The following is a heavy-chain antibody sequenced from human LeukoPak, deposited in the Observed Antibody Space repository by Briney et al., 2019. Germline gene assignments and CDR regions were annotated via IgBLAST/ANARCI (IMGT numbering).Heavy chain of an antibody. CDR2: IYYSGST. CDR1: GGSISSYY. Sequence: SETLSLTCTVSGGSISSYYWSWIRQPPGKGLEWIGYIYYSGSTDYNPSLKSRVTISVDTSKNQFSLKLSSVTAADTAVYYCARDLRWGCNWFDPWGQGTLVTVSS. D-gene: IGHD4-23*01. J-gene: IGHJ5*02. CDR3: ARDLRWGCNWFDP. V-gene: IGHV4-59*01.